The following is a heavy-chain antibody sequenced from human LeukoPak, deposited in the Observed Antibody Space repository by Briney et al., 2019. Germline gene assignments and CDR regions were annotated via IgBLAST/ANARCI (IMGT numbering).Heavy chain of an antibody. J-gene: IGHJ4*02. CDR2: IWYDGSNK. CDR3: ARDRVLHYFDY. D-gene: IGHD3-16*01. V-gene: IGHV3-33*01. CDR1: GFTFSSHG. Sequence: GGSLRLSCAASGFTFSSHGMHWVRQPPGKGLEWVAVIWYDGSNKYYADSVKGRFTISRDNSKNTLYLQMTSLRADDTAVYYCARDRVLHYFDYWGQGALVTVSS.